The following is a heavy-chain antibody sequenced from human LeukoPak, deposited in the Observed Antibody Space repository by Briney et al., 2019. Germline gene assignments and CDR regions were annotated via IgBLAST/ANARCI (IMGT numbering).Heavy chain of an antibody. V-gene: IGHV1-2*02. CDR1: GYTFTGYY. CDR3: ARDLGVYDSSGYYPDY. CDR2: INPNSGGT. J-gene: IGHJ4*02. D-gene: IGHD3-22*01. Sequence: ASVKVSCKASGYTFTGYYIHWVRQAPGQGLEWMGWINPNSGGTNYAQKFQGRVTMTRDTSISTAYMELSRPRSDDTAVYYCARDLGVYDSSGYYPDYWGQGTLVTVSS.